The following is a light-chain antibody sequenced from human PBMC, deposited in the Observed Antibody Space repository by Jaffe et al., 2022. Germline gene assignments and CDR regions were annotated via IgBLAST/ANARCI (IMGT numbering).Light chain of an antibody. V-gene: IGKV2-30*01. Sequence: DVVMTQSPLSLPATLGQPASISCRSSQSLVYINGNTYLSWFQQRPGQSPRRLIYEVSNRDFGVPDRFSGSGSGTDFTLKISRVEAEDVGVYYCMQGTQGVTFGPGTKVDIK. CDR1: QSLVYINGNTY. CDR3: MQGTQGVT. J-gene: IGKJ3*01. CDR2: EVS.